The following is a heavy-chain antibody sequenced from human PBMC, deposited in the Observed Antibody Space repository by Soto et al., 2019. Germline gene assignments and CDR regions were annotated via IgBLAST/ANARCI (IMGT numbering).Heavy chain of an antibody. J-gene: IGHJ4*02. CDR2: IYSGGNT. CDR1: GGSLSSYY. D-gene: IGHD5-12*01. Sequence: SETLSLTCVGSGGSLSSYYWGWIRQPPGKGLEWIGSIYSGGNTYYHPSLRGRVTVSLDTSKNQFSLKLSSMTAADTAVYYCAREAVALVFWGPGTLVTVSS. V-gene: IGHV4-39*02. CDR3: AREAVALVF.